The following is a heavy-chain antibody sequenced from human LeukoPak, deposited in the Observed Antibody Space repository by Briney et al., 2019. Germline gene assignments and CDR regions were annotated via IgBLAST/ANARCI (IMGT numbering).Heavy chain of an antibody. Sequence: SETLSLTCTVSGGSVSTSRHYWGWIRQPPGKGLEWIGSMYYSGSTYYAPSLKSRVTISVDTYKSQFSLKLSSVTAADTAVYYCATTVTTRYYFDYWGQGILVTVSS. D-gene: IGHD4-17*01. J-gene: IGHJ4*02. CDR1: GGSVSTSRHY. CDR2: MYYSGST. V-gene: IGHV4-39*01. CDR3: ATTVTTRYYFDY.